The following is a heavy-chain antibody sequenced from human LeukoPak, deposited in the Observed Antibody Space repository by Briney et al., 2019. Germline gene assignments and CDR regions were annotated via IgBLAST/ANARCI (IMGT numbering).Heavy chain of an antibody. CDR1: GGSISSGDYY. Sequence: SETLSLTCTVSGGSISSGDYYWSWIRQPPGKGLEWIGYIYYSGCTYYNPSLKSRVTISVDTSKNQFSLKLSSVTAADTAVYYCARDTLELHFDYWGQGTLVTVSS. CDR3: ARDTLELHFDY. D-gene: IGHD1-26*01. CDR2: IYYSGCT. V-gene: IGHV4-30-4*08. J-gene: IGHJ4*02.